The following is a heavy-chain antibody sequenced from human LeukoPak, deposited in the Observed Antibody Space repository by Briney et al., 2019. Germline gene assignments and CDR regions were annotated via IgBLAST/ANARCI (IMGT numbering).Heavy chain of an antibody. Sequence: SETLSLTCTVSGGSISSYYWSWIRQPPGKGLEWIGYIYYSGSTNYNPSLKSRVTISVDTSKNQFSLKLSSVTAADTAVYYCAGIKPGIAAATSHFDYWGQGTLVTVSS. CDR1: GGSISSYY. V-gene: IGHV4-59*01. CDR2: IYYSGST. CDR3: AGIKPGIAAATSHFDY. D-gene: IGHD6-13*01. J-gene: IGHJ4*02.